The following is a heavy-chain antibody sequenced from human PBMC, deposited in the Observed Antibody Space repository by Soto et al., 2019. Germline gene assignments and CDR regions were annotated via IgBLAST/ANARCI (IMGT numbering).Heavy chain of an antibody. CDR2: ISSSSSYI. J-gene: IGHJ4*02. V-gene: IGHV3-21*01. CDR1: GFTFSSYS. CDR3: ARGSGSDYYGSGSYYRGNDY. Sequence: GGSLRLSCAASGFTFSSYSMNWVRQAPGKGLEWVSSISSSSSYIYYADSVKGRFTISRDNAKNSLYLQMNSLRAEDTAVYYCARGSGSDYYGSGSYYRGNDYWGQGTLVTVSS. D-gene: IGHD3-10*01.